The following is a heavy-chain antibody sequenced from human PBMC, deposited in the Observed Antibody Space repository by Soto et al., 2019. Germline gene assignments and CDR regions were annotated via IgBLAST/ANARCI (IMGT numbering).Heavy chain of an antibody. CDR2: IIPIFGTA. V-gene: IGHV1-69*01. J-gene: IGHJ4*02. CDR1: GGTFSSYS. Sequence: QVHLVQSGAEVKQPVSSVKVSCKASGGTFSSYSINWVRQAPGQGLEWMGEIIPIFGTAHYAQKLQGRVTITADESTSTAYMELSSLRSEDTAVYYCARDGGRHSGGIDYWGQGTLVTVSS. D-gene: IGHD1-26*01. CDR3: ARDGGRHSGGIDY.